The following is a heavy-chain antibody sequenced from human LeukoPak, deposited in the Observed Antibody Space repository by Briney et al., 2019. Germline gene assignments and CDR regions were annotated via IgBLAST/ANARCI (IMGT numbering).Heavy chain of an antibody. D-gene: IGHD2-2*01. Sequence: SVNVSCKASGGTFSSYAISWVRQAPGQGLEWMGGIIPIFGTANYAQKFQGRVTITADESTSTAYMELSSLRSEDTAVYYCARVVVVPAAYYFDYWGQGTLVTVSS. CDR3: ARVVVVPAAYYFDY. CDR2: IIPIFGTA. V-gene: IGHV1-69*13. J-gene: IGHJ4*02. CDR1: GGTFSSYA.